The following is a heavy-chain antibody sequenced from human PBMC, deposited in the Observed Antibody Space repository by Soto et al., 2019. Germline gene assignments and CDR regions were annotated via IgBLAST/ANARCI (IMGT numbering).Heavy chain of an antibody. V-gene: IGHV3-66*01. D-gene: IGHD1-1*01. CDR2: IYRGGAT. CDR1: GFTVSNNY. Sequence: EVQLVESGGGLVQPGGSLRLSCAASGFTVSNNYMRWFRQAPGKGLEWVSLIYRGGATYYADSVKGRFTISRDNSKNTLYLQMNSLRAEDTAVYYCARDGTYNWVGGQGILVTVSS. J-gene: IGHJ4*02. CDR3: ARDGTYNWV.